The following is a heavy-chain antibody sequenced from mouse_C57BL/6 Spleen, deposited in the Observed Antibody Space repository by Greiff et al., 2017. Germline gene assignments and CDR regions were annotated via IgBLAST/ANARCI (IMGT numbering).Heavy chain of an antibody. J-gene: IGHJ4*01. V-gene: IGHV3-6*01. D-gene: IGHD1-1*01. CDR1: GYSITSGYY. Sequence: ESGPGLVKPSQSLSLTCSVTGYSITSGYYWNWIRQFPGNKLEWMGYISYDGSNNYNPSLKNRISITRDTSKNQFFLKLNSVTTEDTATYYCARDPITTVVDYAMDYWGQGTSVTVSS. CDR3: ARDPITTVVDYAMDY. CDR2: ISYDGSN.